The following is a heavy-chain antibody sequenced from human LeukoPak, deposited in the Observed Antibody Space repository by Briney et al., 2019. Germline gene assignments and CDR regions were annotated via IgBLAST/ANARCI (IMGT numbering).Heavy chain of an antibody. CDR3: AKERVQLWVTPPDY. J-gene: IGHJ4*02. CDR2: ISYDGSNK. V-gene: IGHV3-30*18. CDR1: GFTFSSYG. D-gene: IGHD5-18*01. Sequence: SLRLSCAASGFTFSSYGMHWVRQAPGNGLEWVAFISYDGSNKYYADSMKGRFTISRDNSKNTLYLQMNSLRAEDTAVYYCAKERVQLWVTPPDYWGQGTLVTVSS.